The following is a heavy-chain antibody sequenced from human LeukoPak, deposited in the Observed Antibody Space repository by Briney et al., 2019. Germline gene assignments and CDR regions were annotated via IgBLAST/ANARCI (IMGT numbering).Heavy chain of an antibody. CDR1: GGTFSSYA. CDR3: ARGTYYYDGPFDP. CDR2: IIPILGIA. J-gene: IGHJ5*02. D-gene: IGHD3-22*01. V-gene: IGHV1-69*04. Sequence: ASVKVSCKASGGTFSSYAISWVRQAPGQGLEWMGRIIPILGIANYAQKFQGRVTITADKSTSTAYMELSSLRSEDTAVYYCARGTYYYDGPFDPWGQGTLVTVSS.